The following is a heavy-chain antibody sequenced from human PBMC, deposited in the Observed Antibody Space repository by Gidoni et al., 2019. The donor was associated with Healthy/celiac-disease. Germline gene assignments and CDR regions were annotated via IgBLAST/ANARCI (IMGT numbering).Heavy chain of an antibody. J-gene: IGHJ4*02. CDR3: AKGGREGSGGSKVH. V-gene: IGHV3-23*01. CDR2: ISGSGDST. D-gene: IGHD2-15*01. CDR1: VFTFSSDV. Sequence: EAQLLEPGGGLVQPGGSLRSSCAASVFTFSSDVRSGVRQAPGKGLEGVSVISGSGDSTNYADSVKGRFTISRDNTKNTLYLQMNSLRAEDTAVYYCAKGGREGSGGSKVHWGQGTLVTVSS.